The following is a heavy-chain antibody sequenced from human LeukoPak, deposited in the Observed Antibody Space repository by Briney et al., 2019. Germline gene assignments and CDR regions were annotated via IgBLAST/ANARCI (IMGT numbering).Heavy chain of an antibody. D-gene: IGHD5-12*01. Sequence: PGGSLRLSCAASGFTFSNAWMSWVRQAPGKGLEWVSSISSSSSYIYYADSVKGRFTISRDNAKNSLYLQMNSLRAEDTAVYYCLYSGYDRNFDYWGQGTLVTVSS. J-gene: IGHJ4*02. CDR1: GFTFSNAW. V-gene: IGHV3-21*01. CDR3: LYSGYDRNFDY. CDR2: ISSSSSYI.